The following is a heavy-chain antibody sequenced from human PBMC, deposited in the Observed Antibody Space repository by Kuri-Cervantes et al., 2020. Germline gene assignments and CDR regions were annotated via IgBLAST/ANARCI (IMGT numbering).Heavy chain of an antibody. D-gene: IGHD2-8*01. CDR3: ASTKRGSNAFDV. V-gene: IGHV3-74*01. Sequence: GESLKISCTASGFTFSSYAMHWVRQAPGKGLVWVSRINSDGSSTSYADSVKGRFTISRDNAKNTLYLQMNSLRAEDTAVYYCASTKRGSNAFDVWGQGTMVTVSS. J-gene: IGHJ3*01. CDR1: GFTFSSYA. CDR2: INSDGSST.